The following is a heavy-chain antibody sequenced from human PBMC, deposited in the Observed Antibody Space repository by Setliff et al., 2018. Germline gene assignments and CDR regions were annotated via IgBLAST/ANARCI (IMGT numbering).Heavy chain of an antibody. Sequence: PSETLSLTCGVFVTRGSFSGYYWSWIRQPPGKGLEWIGEISPGGSTIYNPSLRSRLTISVDTSKNQFSLKLTSVTAADTAMYYCARDTSSDWAAWFDPWSQGILVTVSS. CDR2: ISPGGST. J-gene: IGHJ5*02. CDR3: ARDTSSDWAAWFDP. D-gene: IGHD6-19*01. V-gene: IGHV4-34*01. CDR1: VTRGSFSGYY.